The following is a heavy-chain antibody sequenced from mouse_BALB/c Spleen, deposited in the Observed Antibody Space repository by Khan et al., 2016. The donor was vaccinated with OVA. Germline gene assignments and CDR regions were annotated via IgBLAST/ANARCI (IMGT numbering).Heavy chain of an antibody. V-gene: IGHV1-54*01. J-gene: IGHJ4*01. CDR3: TRRDYAMDY. CDR1: GYAFTNYL. CDR2: INPGSGGT. Sequence: QVQLQQSGAELVRPGTSVKVSCKASGYAFTNYLIEWVKQRPGQGLKWIGVINPGSGGTNYNEKFKGKATLTADKSSSTAYMQLSSLTSDDSAVYFCTRRDYAMDYWGQGTSVTVSS.